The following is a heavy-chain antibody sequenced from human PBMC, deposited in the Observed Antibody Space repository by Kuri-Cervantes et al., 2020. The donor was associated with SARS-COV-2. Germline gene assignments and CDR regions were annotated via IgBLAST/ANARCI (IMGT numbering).Heavy chain of an antibody. Sequence: SCASAGFTFNSYDMNLVRHAPGKGLEWTSYIVNTDSTKNYPDPVKGRSTISRDNAKNSLYLQMNHLSAEDTAVYYCDVVQNRGSYSKSSSYFDYWGQGTLVTVSS. CDR1: GFTFNSYD. D-gene: IGHD1-26*01. J-gene: IGHJ4*02. V-gene: IGHV3-48*03. CDR2: IVNTDSTK. CDR3: DVVQNRGSYSKSSSYFDY.